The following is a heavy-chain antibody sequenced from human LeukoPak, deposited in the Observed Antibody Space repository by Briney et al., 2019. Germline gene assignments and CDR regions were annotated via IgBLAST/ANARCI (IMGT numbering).Heavy chain of an antibody. CDR1: GYTFTDYY. J-gene: IGHJ5*02. Sequence: GATVKLSCKASGYTFTDYYMHWVQQAPGKGLEWMGRVDPEDGETIYAEKFQGRVTITADTSTDTAYMELSSLRSEDTAVYYCATVEGTYSSSWEDWFDPWGQGTLVTVSS. CDR2: VDPEDGET. V-gene: IGHV1-69-2*01. D-gene: IGHD6-13*01. CDR3: ATVEGTYSSSWEDWFDP.